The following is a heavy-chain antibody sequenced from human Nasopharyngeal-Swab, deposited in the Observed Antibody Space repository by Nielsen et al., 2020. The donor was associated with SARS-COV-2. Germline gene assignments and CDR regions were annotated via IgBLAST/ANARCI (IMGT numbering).Heavy chain of an antibody. CDR1: GFTFSSYG. CDR2: IWYDGSNK. Sequence: GGSLRLSCAASGFTFSSYGMHWVRQAPGKGLEWVAVIWYDGSNKYYADSVKGRFTISRDNSKNTLYLQMNSLRAEDTAVYYCASDIAAAGKVDYWGQGTLVTVSS. V-gene: IGHV3-33*01. D-gene: IGHD6-13*01. CDR3: ASDIAAAGKVDY. J-gene: IGHJ4*02.